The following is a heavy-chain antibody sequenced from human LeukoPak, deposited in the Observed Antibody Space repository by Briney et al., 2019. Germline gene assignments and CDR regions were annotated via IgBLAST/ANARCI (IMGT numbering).Heavy chain of an antibody. D-gene: IGHD6-13*01. CDR2: ISSSSSTL. Sequence: PGGSLTLSCAASGFTFTSYTMNWVRQAPGKGLEWVSYISSSSSTLHYADYVKGRFTTSRDNAKNSLYLQMDSLRDEDTAIYYCARGKNYSPTFDFWGQGVMATDSS. V-gene: IGHV3-48*02. CDR1: GFTFTSYT. CDR3: ARGKNYSPTFDF. J-gene: IGHJ4*02.